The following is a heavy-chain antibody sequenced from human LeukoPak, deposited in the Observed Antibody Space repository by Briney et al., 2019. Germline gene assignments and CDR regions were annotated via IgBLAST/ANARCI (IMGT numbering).Heavy chain of an antibody. D-gene: IGHD6-19*01. J-gene: IGHJ6*03. CDR3: ARGSQWLDYYMDV. V-gene: IGHV3-74*01. Sequence: GGSLRLSCVASGFTLSYYWMHWVRQAPGKGLVWVSRINSDGSSTTYADSVKGRFIISRDNAKNTVYLQMNSLRAEDTAVYYCARGSQWLDYYMDVWGKGTTVTVSS. CDR2: INSDGSST. CDR1: GFTLSYYW.